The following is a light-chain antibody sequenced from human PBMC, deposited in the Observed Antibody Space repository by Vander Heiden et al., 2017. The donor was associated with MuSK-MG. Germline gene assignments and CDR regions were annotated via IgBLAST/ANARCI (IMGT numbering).Light chain of an antibody. CDR2: AVS. CDR3: QQSLSFPTT. Sequence: DIQMTQSPSSLSASVGDRVTITCRASQSITTSLNWYQLKPGKVPKLLIYAVSIFQSGVPSRFRGSGSVTDFTLTISTILPEDFATYYCQQSLSFPTTFGQGTRVEIK. CDR1: QSITTS. V-gene: IGKV1-39*01. J-gene: IGKJ1*01.